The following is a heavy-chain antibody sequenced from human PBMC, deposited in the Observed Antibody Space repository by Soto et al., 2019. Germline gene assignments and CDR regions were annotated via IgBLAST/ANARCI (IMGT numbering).Heavy chain of an antibody. CDR1: GYTFTSYY. J-gene: IGHJ6*02. CDR3: ARDLKDSGYPKGIYYYYYGMDV. V-gene: IGHV1-46*01. D-gene: IGHD5-12*01. Sequence: ASVKVSCKASGYTFTSYYMHWVRQAPGQGLEWMGIINPSGGSTSYAQKFQGRVTMTRDTSTSTVYMELSSLRSEDTAVYYCARDLKDSGYPKGIYYYYYGMDVWGQGPTVTVSS. CDR2: INPSGGST.